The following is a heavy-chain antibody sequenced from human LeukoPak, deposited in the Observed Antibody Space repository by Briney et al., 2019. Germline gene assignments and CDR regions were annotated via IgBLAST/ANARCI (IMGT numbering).Heavy chain of an antibody. V-gene: IGHV3-30*03. D-gene: IGHD6-19*01. CDR2: ISYDGSNK. CDR3: ARELGSSGWYEAYFDY. Sequence: GGSLRLSCSASGFTFSSFGMHWVRQVPGEGLKWVAVISYDGSNKYYADSVKGRFTISRDNSKNTLYLQMNSLRAEDTAVYYCARELGSSGWYEAYFDYWGQGTLVTVSS. J-gene: IGHJ4*02. CDR1: GFTFSSFG.